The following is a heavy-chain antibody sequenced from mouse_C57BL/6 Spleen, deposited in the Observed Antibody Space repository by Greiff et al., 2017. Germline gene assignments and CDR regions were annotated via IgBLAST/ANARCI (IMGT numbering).Heavy chain of an antibody. J-gene: IGHJ3*01. CDR1: GYSFTDYN. Sequence: VQLKQSGPELVKPGASVKISCKASGYSFTDYNMNWVKQSNGKSLEWIGVINPNYGTTSYNQKFKGKATLTVDQSSSTAYMQLNSLTSEDSAVYYCARGIYYDYDGLAWFAYWGQGTLVTVSA. V-gene: IGHV1-39*01. D-gene: IGHD2-4*01. CDR2: INPNYGTT. CDR3: ARGIYYDYDGLAWFAY.